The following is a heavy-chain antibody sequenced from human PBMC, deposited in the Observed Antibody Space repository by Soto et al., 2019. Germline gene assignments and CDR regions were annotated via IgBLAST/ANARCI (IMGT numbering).Heavy chain of an antibody. CDR2: IYSNGAT. Sequence: SETLSLTCTVAGGSISCFYWSWVRQPAGRGLQWIGRIYSNGATNYNPSLRNRVTMSVDTSTDQYSLNLASMTAADTAVYFCARGPFCGDDCYFDVWGQGTQVTVSS. D-gene: IGHD2-21*02. J-gene: IGHJ4*02. V-gene: IGHV4-4*07. CDR1: GGSISCFY. CDR3: ARGPFCGDDCYFDV.